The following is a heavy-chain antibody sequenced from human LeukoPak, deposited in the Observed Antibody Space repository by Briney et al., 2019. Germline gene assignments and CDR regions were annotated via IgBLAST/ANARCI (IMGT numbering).Heavy chain of an antibody. Sequence: SGTLSLTCTVSGGSISSSSYYWGWIRQPPGKGLEWIGYIYHSGSTYYNPSLKSRVTISVDRSKNQFSLKLSSVTAADTAVYYCASMNPAAGKGFDPWGQGTLVTVSS. J-gene: IGHJ5*02. CDR3: ASMNPAAGKGFDP. D-gene: IGHD6-13*01. CDR1: GGSISSSSYY. CDR2: IYHSGST. V-gene: IGHV4-30-2*01.